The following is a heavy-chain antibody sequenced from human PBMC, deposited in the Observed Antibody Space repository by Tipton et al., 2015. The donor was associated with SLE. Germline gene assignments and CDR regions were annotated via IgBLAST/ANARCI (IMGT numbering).Heavy chain of an antibody. V-gene: IGHV4-34*01. CDR1: GGSFSGYY. CDR2: INHSGST. Sequence: TLSLTCAVYGGSFSGYYWSWIRQPPGKGLEWIGEINHSGSTNYNPSLKSRVTISVDTSKNQFSLKLSPVTAADTAVYYCARGALPAGAFDIWGQGTMVTVSS. D-gene: IGHD2-2*01. CDR3: ARGALPAGAFDI. J-gene: IGHJ3*02.